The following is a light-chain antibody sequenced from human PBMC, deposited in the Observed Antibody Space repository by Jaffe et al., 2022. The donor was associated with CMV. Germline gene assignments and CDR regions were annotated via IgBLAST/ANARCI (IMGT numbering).Light chain of an antibody. V-gene: IGLV1-44*01. CDR3: AAWDDSLNGHVI. CDR2: NNN. J-gene: IGLJ2*01. CDR1: SSNIGSNT. Sequence: QSVLTQPPSASGTPGQRVTISCSGSSSNIGSNTVNWYQYFPRTAPKLLIYNNNQRPSGVPDRFSGSKSGTSASLAISGLQSEDEADYYCAAWDDSLNGHVIFGGGTKVTVL.